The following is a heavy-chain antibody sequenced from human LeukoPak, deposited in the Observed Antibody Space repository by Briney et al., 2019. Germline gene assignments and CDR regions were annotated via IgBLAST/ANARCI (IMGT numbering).Heavy chain of an antibody. CDR1: GYIFTAYY. CDR2: INPDSGGT. D-gene: IGHD3-16*01. CDR3: ARGDIGSVDY. J-gene: IGHJ4*02. Sequence: ASVKVSCKASGYIFTAYYMHWVRQAPGQGLEWMGWINPDSGGTNYAQKFQGRVTMTTDTSINTAYMELSRLRSDDTAVYYCARGDIGSVDYWGQGTLVTVSS. V-gene: IGHV1-2*02.